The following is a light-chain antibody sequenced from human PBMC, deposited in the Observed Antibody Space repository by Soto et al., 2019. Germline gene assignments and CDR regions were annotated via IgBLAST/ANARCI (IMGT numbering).Light chain of an antibody. CDR1: SSDIGAFDY. Sequence: QSALTQPASVSGSPGQSITISCTGTSSDIGAFDYVSWYQQHPGKAPKLMIYEVSNRPSGVSNRFAGSKSDNTASLTISGLQAEDDADYYCSSYTISTSFVVFGGGTKLTVL. CDR2: EVS. CDR3: SSYTISTSFVV. J-gene: IGLJ2*01. V-gene: IGLV2-14*01.